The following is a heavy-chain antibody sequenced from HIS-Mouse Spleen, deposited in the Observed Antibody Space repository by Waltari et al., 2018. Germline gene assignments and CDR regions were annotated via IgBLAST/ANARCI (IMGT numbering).Heavy chain of an antibody. D-gene: IGHD6-6*01. Sequence: EVQLVESGGGLVQPGRSLILSCAASVFHFGDYALRWVRQAPGKGLEWVSGISWNSGSIGYADSVKGRFTISRDNAKNSLYLQMNSLRAEDTALYYCAKDLRPAYSSSPYFDYWGQGTLVTVSS. CDR1: VFHFGDYA. CDR2: ISWNSGSI. CDR3: AKDLRPAYSSSPYFDY. V-gene: IGHV3-9*01. J-gene: IGHJ4*02.